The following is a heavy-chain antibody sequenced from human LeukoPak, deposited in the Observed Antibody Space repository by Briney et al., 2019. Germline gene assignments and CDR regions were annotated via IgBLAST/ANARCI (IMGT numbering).Heavy chain of an antibody. D-gene: IGHD3-10*01. CDR3: ARLARLALLRGVTGYHSLDV. V-gene: IGHV1-18*01. Sequence: ASVKVSCKASGYTFTSYGISWVRQAPGQGLEWMGWISAYNGNTNYAQKLQGRVTMTTDTSTSTAYMELRSLRSDDTAVYYCARLARLALLRGVTGYHSLDVWGKGTKVTVSS. CDR2: ISAYNGNT. J-gene: IGHJ6*04. CDR1: GYTFTSYG.